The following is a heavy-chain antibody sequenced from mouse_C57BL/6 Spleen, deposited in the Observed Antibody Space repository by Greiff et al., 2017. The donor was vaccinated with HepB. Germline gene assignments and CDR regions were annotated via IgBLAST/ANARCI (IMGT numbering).Heavy chain of an antibody. CDR3: ARSRITTVVATPFAY. CDR1: GYAFSSSW. Sequence: VQLQQSGPELVKPGASVKISCKASGYAFSSSWMNWVKQRPGKGLEWIGRIYPGDGDTNYNGKFKGKATLTADKSSSTAYMQLSSLTSEDSAVSFCARSRITTVVATPFAYWGQGTLVTVSA. V-gene: IGHV1-82*01. D-gene: IGHD1-1*01. J-gene: IGHJ3*01. CDR2: IYPGDGDT.